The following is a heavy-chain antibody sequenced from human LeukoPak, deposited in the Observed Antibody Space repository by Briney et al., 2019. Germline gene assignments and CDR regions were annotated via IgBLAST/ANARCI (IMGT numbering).Heavy chain of an antibody. CDR2: INPNSGGT. Sequence: GASVEVSCKASGYTFTGYYIQWLRQAPGQGLEWMGWINPNSGGTKYAQKFQGRVTMTRDTSISTAYMEVSRLRSDDTAVYYCARDPNTNYYSNNFDYWGQGTLVTVSS. D-gene: IGHD3-22*01. V-gene: IGHV1-2*02. CDR3: ARDPNTNYYSNNFDY. J-gene: IGHJ4*02. CDR1: GYTFTGYY.